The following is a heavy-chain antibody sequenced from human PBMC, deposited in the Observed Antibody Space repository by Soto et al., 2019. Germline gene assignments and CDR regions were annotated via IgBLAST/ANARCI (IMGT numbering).Heavy chain of an antibody. CDR3: AKVLGSAYYFDY. V-gene: IGHV3-23*01. D-gene: IGHD3-10*01. J-gene: IGHJ4*02. CDR1: GFTFSSYA. Sequence: GESLKISCAASGFTFSSYAMSWVRQAPGKGLEWVSAISGSGGSTYYADSVKGRFTISRDNSKNTLYLQMNSLRAEDTAVYYCAKVLGSAYYFDYWGQGTLVTVSS. CDR2: ISGSGGST.